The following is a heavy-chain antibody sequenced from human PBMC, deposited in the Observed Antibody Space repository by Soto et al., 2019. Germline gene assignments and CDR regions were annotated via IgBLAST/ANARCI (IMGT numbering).Heavy chain of an antibody. V-gene: IGHV1-18*01. D-gene: IGHD5-18*01. CDR3: ARAGRNQLWVEGRNAMDV. CDR1: AYTFNTYG. CDR2: ISGHNGQT. J-gene: IGHJ6*02. Sequence: QVQLVQSGPEVKKPGASVKVSCKASAYTFNTYGISWVRRAPGQGLEWMGWISGHNGQTNYAQKFRGRVTITTDTSTSTANMELSSLRSDGTAIYCWARAGRNQLWVEGRNAMDVGGQGTRVTVSS.